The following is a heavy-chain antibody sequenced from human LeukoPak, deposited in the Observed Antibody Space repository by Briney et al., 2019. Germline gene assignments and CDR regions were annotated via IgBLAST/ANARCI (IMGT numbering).Heavy chain of an antibody. Sequence: SETLSPTCTVSGGSISSYYWSWIRQPPGKGLEWVGDIYYSGSTNYNPSLKSRVTISVDTTKNQFSLKLSSVTAADTAVYYCARLWYYYDSSGYSVRYFDLWGRGTLVTVSS. J-gene: IGHJ2*01. D-gene: IGHD3-22*01. CDR2: IYYSGST. V-gene: IGHV4-59*01. CDR3: ARLWYYYDSSGYSVRYFDL. CDR1: GGSISSYY.